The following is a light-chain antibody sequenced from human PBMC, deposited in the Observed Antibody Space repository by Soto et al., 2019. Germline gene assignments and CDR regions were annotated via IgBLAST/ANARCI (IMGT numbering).Light chain of an antibody. Sequence: DIHLTQSPSTLSASVGDRVTITCRASQSISILLAWYQQKPGKAPNLLIYATSTLETGVSSRFSGNGSGTEFTLTISSLQPDDSATYYCQHYNDFSWTFGQGTKVEIK. CDR2: ATS. CDR3: QHYNDFSWT. V-gene: IGKV1-5*03. CDR1: QSISIL. J-gene: IGKJ1*01.